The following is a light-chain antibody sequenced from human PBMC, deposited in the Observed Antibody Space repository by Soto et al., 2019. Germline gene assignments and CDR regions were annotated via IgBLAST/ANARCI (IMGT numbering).Light chain of an antibody. CDR1: SGSIASNY. CDR3: QSYDSSNQGVV. J-gene: IGLJ2*01. Sequence: NFMLTQPHSVSESPGKTVTISCTRSSGSIASNYVQWSQQRPGSAPTTVIYEDDQRPSGVPDRFSGSIDSSSNSASLTISGLKTEDEADYYCQSYDSSNQGVVFGGGTKLTVL. CDR2: EDD. V-gene: IGLV6-57*04.